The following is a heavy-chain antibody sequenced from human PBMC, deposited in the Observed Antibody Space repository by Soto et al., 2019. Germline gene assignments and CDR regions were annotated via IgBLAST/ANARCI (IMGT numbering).Heavy chain of an antibody. Sequence: QVQLQESGPGLVKPSQTLSLTCTVSGGSISSGDYYWSWIRQPPGKGLEWIGYIYYSGSTYYNPSLKSRVTISVDTSNNQFSLKLSSVAAADTAVDYCAREFTTLRGCYYYGMDVWGQGTTVTVSS. J-gene: IGHJ6*02. D-gene: IGHD3-22*01. V-gene: IGHV4-30-4*01. CDR2: IYYSGST. CDR3: AREFTTLRGCYYYGMDV. CDR1: GGSISSGDYY.